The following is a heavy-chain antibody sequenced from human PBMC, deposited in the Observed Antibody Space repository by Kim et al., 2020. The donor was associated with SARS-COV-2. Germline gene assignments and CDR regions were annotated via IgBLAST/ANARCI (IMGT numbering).Heavy chain of an antibody. CDR3: ARDPVMSGEGAYFDY. D-gene: IGHD3-16*01. CDR1: GFTFSSYG. CDR2: IWYDGSNK. Sequence: GGSLRLSCAASGFTFSSYGMHWVRQAPGKGLEWVAVIWYDGSNKYYADSVKGRFTISRDNSKNTLYLQMNSLRAEDTAVYYCARDPVMSGEGAYFDYWGQGTLVTVSS. J-gene: IGHJ4*02. V-gene: IGHV3-33*01.